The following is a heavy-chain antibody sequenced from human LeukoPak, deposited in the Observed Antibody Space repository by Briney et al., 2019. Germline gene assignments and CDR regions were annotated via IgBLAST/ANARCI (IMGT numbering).Heavy chain of an antibody. CDR1: GGSISCGGYY. CDR2: IYYSGST. CDR3: ARTSPSIPHERAFDI. D-gene: IGHD2-21*01. J-gene: IGHJ3*02. Sequence: TLSLTCTVSGGSISCGGYYWSWIRQHPGKGLEWIGYIYYSGSTYYNLSLKSRVTISVDTSKNQFSLKLSSVTAADTAVYYCARTSPSIPHERAFDIWGQGTMVTVSS. V-gene: IGHV4-31*03.